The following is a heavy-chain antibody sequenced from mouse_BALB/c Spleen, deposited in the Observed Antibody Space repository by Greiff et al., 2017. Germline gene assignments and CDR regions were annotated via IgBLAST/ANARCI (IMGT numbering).Heavy chain of an antibody. D-gene: IGHD2-4*01. CDR3: TSTMITTYYFDY. CDR2: IRLKSNNYAT. CDR1: GFTFSNYW. Sequence: EVQGVESGGGLVQPGGSMKLSCVASGFTFSNYWMNWVRQSPEKGLEWVAEIRLKSNNYATHYAESVKGRFTISRDDSKSSVYLQMNNLRAEDTGIYYCTSTMITTYYFDYWGQGTTLTVSS. V-gene: IGHV6-6*02. J-gene: IGHJ2*01.